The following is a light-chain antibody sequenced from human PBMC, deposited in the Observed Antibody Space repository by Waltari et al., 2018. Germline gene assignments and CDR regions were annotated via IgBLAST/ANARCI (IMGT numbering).Light chain of an antibody. J-gene: IGKJ1*01. Sequence: DLQMTQSPYALSASIGDRVTITCRASQSIDIWLDWYQQKPGKPPKNLIYKSSILQSGVPSRFSGSGSGTEFTLTIANLQPDDSAVYYCQQYDYYRTFGQGTKVEV. V-gene: IGKV1-5*03. CDR3: QQYDYYRT. CDR2: KSS. CDR1: QSIDIW.